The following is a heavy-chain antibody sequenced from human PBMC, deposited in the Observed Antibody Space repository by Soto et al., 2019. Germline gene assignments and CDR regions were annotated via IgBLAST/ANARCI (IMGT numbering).Heavy chain of an antibody. V-gene: IGHV3-30*18. Sequence: GGSLRLSCAASGFTFSSYGMHWVRQAPGKGLEWVAVISYDGSNKYYADSVKGRFTVSRDKSKNALFLQLDSLRVEDTAIYYCAKDLSSLGWLALGAPFDSWGPGTLVTVSS. J-gene: IGHJ4*02. D-gene: IGHD3-22*01. CDR2: ISYDGSNK. CDR3: AKDLSSLGWLALGAPFDS. CDR1: GFTFSSYG.